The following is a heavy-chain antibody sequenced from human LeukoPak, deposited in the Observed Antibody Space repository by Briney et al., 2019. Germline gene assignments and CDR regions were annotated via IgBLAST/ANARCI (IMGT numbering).Heavy chain of an antibody. Sequence: GGSLRLSCAASGSTVSLNFMNWVRQAPGTGLEWVSIMHPDGVTHYSDSVKGRFTISRDNSNNILYLQMNGLRAEDTAVYSCAGGRGYIIDYWGQGTLVTASS. V-gene: IGHV3-53*01. CDR1: GSTVSLNF. CDR2: MHPDGVT. D-gene: IGHD5-18*01. J-gene: IGHJ4*02. CDR3: AGGRGYIIDY.